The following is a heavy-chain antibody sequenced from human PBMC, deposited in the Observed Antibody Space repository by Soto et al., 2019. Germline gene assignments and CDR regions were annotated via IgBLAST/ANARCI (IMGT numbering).Heavy chain of an antibody. Sequence: QVQLVESGGGVVQPGRSLRLSCAASGFTFSSYGMHWVRQAPGKGLEWVAVISYDGSNKYYADSVKGRFTISRDNSKNPLYLQMNSLRAEDTAVYYCATYTPGWFGELVVLYYYYYGMDVWGQGTTVTVSS. CDR1: GFTFSSYG. CDR2: ISYDGSNK. J-gene: IGHJ6*02. D-gene: IGHD3-10*01. V-gene: IGHV3-30*03. CDR3: ATYTPGWFGELVVLYYYYYGMDV.